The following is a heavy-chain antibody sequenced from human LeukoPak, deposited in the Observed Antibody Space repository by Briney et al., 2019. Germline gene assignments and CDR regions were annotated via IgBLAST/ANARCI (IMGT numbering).Heavy chain of an antibody. CDR3: ARMDTVWGSYRHDY. Sequence: GGSLRLSCAASGFTFSSYAMHWVRQAPGKGLEWVAVISYDGSNKYYADSVKGRFTISRDNSKNTLYLQMNSPRAEDTAVYYCARMDTVWGSYRHDYWGQGTLVTVSS. J-gene: IGHJ4*02. D-gene: IGHD3-16*02. CDR2: ISYDGSNK. V-gene: IGHV3-30-3*01. CDR1: GFTFSSYA.